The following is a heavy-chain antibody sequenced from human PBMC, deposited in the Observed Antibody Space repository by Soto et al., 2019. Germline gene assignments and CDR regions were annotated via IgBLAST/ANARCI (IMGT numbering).Heavy chain of an antibody. D-gene: IGHD3-9*01. Sequence: SETLSLTCAVYGGSFSGHYWSWIRQPPGKGLEWIGEINHSGSTNYNPSLKSRVTISVDTSKNQFSLKLSSVTAADTAVYYCARDVRIWVLMEDYWGQGTLVTVS. J-gene: IGHJ4*02. CDR2: INHSGST. CDR3: ARDVRIWVLMEDY. CDR1: GGSFSGHY. V-gene: IGHV4-34*01.